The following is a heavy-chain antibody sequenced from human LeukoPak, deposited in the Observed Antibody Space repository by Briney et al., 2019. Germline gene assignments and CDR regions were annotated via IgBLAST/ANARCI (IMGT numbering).Heavy chain of an antibody. CDR2: INPNSGGT. D-gene: IGHD3-3*01. V-gene: IGHV1-2*06. J-gene: IGHJ4*02. Sequence: AASVTVSCKASGYTFTGYYMHWVRQAPGQGLEWMGRINPNSGGTNYAQKFQGRVTMTRDTSISTAYMELSRLRSDDTAVYYCAIANYYDFWSGYYFYWGQGTLVTVSS. CDR1: GYTFTGYY. CDR3: AIANYYDFWSGYYFY.